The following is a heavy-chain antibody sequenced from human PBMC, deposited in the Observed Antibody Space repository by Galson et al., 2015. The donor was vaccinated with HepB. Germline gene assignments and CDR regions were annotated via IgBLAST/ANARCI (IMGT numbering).Heavy chain of an antibody. CDR1: GFTFSSYS. Sequence: SLRLSCAASGFTFSSYSMNWVRQAPGKGLEWVSSISSSSSYIYYADSVKGRFTISRDNAKNSLYLQMNSLRAEDTAVYYCARVGHQWLVPDYGMDVWGQGTTVTVSS. CDR3: ARVGHQWLVPDYGMDV. J-gene: IGHJ6*02. CDR2: ISSSSSYI. D-gene: IGHD6-19*01. V-gene: IGHV3-21*01.